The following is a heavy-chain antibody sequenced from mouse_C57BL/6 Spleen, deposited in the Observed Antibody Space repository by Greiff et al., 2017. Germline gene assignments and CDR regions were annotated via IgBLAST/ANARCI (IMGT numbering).Heavy chain of an antibody. CDR3: ARTGIYYDYEGFAY. CDR1: GFSLTSYG. D-gene: IGHD2-4*01. CDR2: IWSGGST. Sequence: QVQLKQSGPGLVQPSQSLSITCTVSGFSLTSYGVHWVRQSPGKGLEWLGVIWSGGSTAYNAAFISRLSISKDNSKSQVFFKMNSLQADDTAIYYCARTGIYYDYEGFAYWGQGTLVTVSA. V-gene: IGHV2-2*01. J-gene: IGHJ3*01.